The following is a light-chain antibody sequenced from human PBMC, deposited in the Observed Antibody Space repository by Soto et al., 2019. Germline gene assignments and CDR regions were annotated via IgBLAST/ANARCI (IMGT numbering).Light chain of an antibody. V-gene: IGKV4-1*01. J-gene: IGKJ5*01. CDR2: ETS. CDR1: QSVLSSSDNKNY. Sequence: DLVLTQSPDSLAVSLGEMASVNCTSRQSVLSSSDNKNYFTWYKQKPGKAPKLLSYETSILQSGVPSRFSGSGSGTDFTLTISGLKPEDFETYYCLQHTGYPITFGQGTRLEIK. CDR3: LQHTGYPIT.